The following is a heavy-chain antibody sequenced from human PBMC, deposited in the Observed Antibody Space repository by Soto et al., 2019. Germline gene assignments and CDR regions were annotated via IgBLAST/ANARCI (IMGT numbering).Heavy chain of an antibody. D-gene: IGHD6-19*01. CDR2: IWADGRTI. V-gene: IGHV3-33*01. CDR3: ARDGQQWATFSMDV. J-gene: IGHJ6*02. CDR1: GFTFTNHA. Sequence: GGSLRLSCAVSGFTFTNHAIHWVRQAPGKGLEWVAQIWADGRTIYSADPVKGRFTFSRDNSKNTVYLQMNSLRDDDTAVYYCARDGQQWATFSMDVCAQGTTVTVSS.